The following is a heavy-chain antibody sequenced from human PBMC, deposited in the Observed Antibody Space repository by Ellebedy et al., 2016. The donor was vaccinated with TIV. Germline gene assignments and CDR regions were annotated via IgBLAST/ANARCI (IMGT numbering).Heavy chain of an antibody. CDR2: IYQDGSQK. Sequence: GESLKISCAASGFTFWSYWMGWVRQAPGKGLEWVANIYQDGSQKYYVDSVQGRFTISRDNAKNSLYLQMNSLKVEDTAVYYCARRGSYGDYAVQINNWFDSWGQGTLVTVYS. V-gene: IGHV3-7*01. CDR3: ARRGSYGDYAVQINNWFDS. J-gene: IGHJ5*01. D-gene: IGHD4-17*01. CDR1: GFTFWSYW.